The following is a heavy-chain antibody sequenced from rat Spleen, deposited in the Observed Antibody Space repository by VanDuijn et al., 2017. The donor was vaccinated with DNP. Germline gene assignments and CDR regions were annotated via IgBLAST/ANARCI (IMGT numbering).Heavy chain of an antibody. D-gene: IGHD5-1*01. CDR3: ASLTGRGAMDA. Sequence: EVQLVESGGGLVQPGRSLKLSCAASGFTFGDYDMGWVRQAPETGLEWVTTISYEGSSTYYRDSVKGRFTISRDNAKSTLYLQMDSLRSEDTATYYCASLTGRGAMDAWGQGTSVTVSS. CDR2: ISYEGSST. CDR1: GFTFGDYD. J-gene: IGHJ4*01. V-gene: IGHV5-7*01.